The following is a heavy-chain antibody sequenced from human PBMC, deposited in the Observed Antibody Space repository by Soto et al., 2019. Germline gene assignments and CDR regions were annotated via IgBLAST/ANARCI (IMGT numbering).Heavy chain of an antibody. CDR3: ARSGDNYNVLDY. V-gene: IGHV3-11*06. CDR1: GFTFVDYY. Sequence: QVQLVESGGALLNPGESLKPSLAVSGFTFVDYYMIGIRRPPGKGLEWLSYSSNSGTYTRYADSVKGRFSISRDNAKNSLYLQINSLRGEDTAIYYCARSGDNYNVLDYWGQGTPVTVSS. D-gene: IGHD3-10*02. CDR2: SSNSGTYT. J-gene: IGHJ4*02.